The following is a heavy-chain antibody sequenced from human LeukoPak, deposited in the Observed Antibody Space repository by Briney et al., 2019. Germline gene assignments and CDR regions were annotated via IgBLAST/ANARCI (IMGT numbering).Heavy chain of an antibody. CDR2: IYHIVRT. J-gene: IGHJ6*03. CDR3: ARGARSAYCSSTSCHYYYYMDV. Sequence: SETLSLTCAVSGYSISSGYYWGWIRQPPAKGREWIGSIYHIVRTYYNPSLKSRVTISVDTSKNQFSLKLSSVTAADTAVYYCARGARSAYCSSTSCHYYYYMDVWGKGTTVTVSS. D-gene: IGHD2-2*01. V-gene: IGHV4-38-2*01. CDR1: GYSISSGYY.